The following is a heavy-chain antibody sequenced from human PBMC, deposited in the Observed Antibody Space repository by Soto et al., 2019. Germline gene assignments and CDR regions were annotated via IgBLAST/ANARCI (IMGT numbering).Heavy chain of an antibody. CDR3: ARSRGYSYGYNYYYYYGMDV. D-gene: IGHD5-18*01. Sequence: ASVKVSCKASGGTSSSYAISWVRQAPGQGLEWMGGIIPIFGTANYAQKFQGRVTITADESTSTAYMELSSLRSEDTAVYYCARSRGYSYGYNYYYYYGMDVWGQGTTVTVSS. CDR2: IIPIFGTA. V-gene: IGHV1-69*13. CDR1: GGTSSSYA. J-gene: IGHJ6*02.